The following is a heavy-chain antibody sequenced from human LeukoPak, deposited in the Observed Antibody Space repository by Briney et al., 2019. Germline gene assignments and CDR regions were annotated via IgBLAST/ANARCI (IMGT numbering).Heavy chain of an antibody. Sequence: PSETLSLTCTVSGGSISTYYWSWIRQPPGKGLEWIGYIYYSGITNYDPSLRSRVTISVDTSKNQFSLKLSSVTAADTAVYYCAGPEGSGWYDIWGQGTMVTVSS. V-gene: IGHV4-59*08. J-gene: IGHJ3*02. CDR3: AGPEGSGWYDI. CDR2: IYYSGIT. D-gene: IGHD6-19*01. CDR1: GGSISTYY.